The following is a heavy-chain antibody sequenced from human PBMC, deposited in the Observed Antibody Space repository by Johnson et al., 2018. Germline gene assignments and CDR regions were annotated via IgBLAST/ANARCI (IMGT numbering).Heavy chain of an antibody. CDR1: GGYISTYY. V-gene: IGHV4-59*12. CDR3: ARVYCSSTSCYAMDV. CDR2: MYNSGNT. J-gene: IGHJ6*04. D-gene: IGHD2-2*01. Sequence: QVQLQESGPGLVKXSETLSLTCSVSGGYISTYYWSWIRQPPGKGLEWIGYMYNSGNTNYNPSLKSRVPISADTSKNQFSLKLNSVSAADTATYYCARVYCSSTSCYAMDVWGKGTTVTVSS.